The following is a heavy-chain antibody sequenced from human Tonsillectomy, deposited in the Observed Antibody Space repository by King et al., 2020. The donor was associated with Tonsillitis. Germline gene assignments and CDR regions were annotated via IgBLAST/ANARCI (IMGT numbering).Heavy chain of an antibody. J-gene: IGHJ4*02. CDR1: GFTVSCNY. D-gene: IGHD6-19*01. CDR3: ARGWGSGWYFDYFDY. Sequence: VQLVESGGGLIQPGGSRRLSCAASGFTVSCNYMSWVRQAPGKGLEWVAGIYSGGSPYYADSVKGGFTISRDNSKNTRYLQMKSLRAEDTAVYYCARGWGSGWYFDYFDYWGQGTLVTVSS. CDR2: IYSGGSP. V-gene: IGHV3-53*01.